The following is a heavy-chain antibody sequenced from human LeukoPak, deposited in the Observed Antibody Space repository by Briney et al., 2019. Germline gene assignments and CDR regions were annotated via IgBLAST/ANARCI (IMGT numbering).Heavy chain of an antibody. CDR1: GFMCNNVD. CDR2: ISSSGSTI. D-gene: IGHD3-3*01. Sequence: GFMCNNVDLSWIRNATRKGLEWVSYISSSGSTIYYADSVKGRFTISRDNAKNSLYLQMNSLRAEDTAVYYCARVGEVPYWGQGTLVTVSS. J-gene: IGHJ4*02. CDR3: ARVGEVPY. V-gene: IGHV3-11*01.